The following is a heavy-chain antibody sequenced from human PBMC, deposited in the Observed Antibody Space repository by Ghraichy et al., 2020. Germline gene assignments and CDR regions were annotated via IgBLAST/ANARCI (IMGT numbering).Heavy chain of an antibody. CDR2: INHSGST. V-gene: IGHV4-34*01. CDR3: ARGDGELMVYFSDQTLNNWFDP. J-gene: IGHJ5*02. Sequence: SQTLSLTCAVYGGSFSGYYWSWIRQPPGKGLEWIGEINHSGSTNYNPSLKSRVTISVDTSKNQFSLKLSSVTAADTAVYYCARGDGELMVYFSDQTLNNWFDPWGQGTLVTVSS. CDR1: GGSFSGYY. D-gene: IGHD2-8*01.